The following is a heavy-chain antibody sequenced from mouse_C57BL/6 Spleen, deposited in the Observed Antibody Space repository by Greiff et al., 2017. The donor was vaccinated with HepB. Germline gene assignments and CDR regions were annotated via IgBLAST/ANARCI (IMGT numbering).Heavy chain of an antibody. CDR3: ARMVFLPGAMDY. J-gene: IGHJ4*01. CDR1: GYTFTSYW. D-gene: IGHD2-1*01. CDR2: IDPSDSET. V-gene: IGHV1-52*01. Sequence: QVQLQQPGAELVRPGSSVKLSCKASGYTFTSYWMHWVKQRPIQGLEWIGNIDPSDSETHYNQKFKDKATLTVDKSSSTAYMQLSSLTSEDSAVYYCARMVFLPGAMDYWGQGTSVTVSS.